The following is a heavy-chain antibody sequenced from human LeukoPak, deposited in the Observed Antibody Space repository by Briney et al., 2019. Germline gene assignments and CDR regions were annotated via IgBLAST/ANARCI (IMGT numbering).Heavy chain of an antibody. D-gene: IGHD3-22*01. Sequence: ASVKVSCKASRYTFSRYDINWVREAAGQGLEWMGWMNPNTGRTGFAQKFQGRLTMTSDTSISTAYMELSSLRSEDTAVYYCARLSQTPDYYSSGGYYYLGYWGQGTPVTVSS. V-gene: IGHV1-8*01. CDR2: MNPNTGRT. CDR3: ARLSQTPDYYSSGGYYYLGY. CDR1: RYTFSRYD. J-gene: IGHJ4*02.